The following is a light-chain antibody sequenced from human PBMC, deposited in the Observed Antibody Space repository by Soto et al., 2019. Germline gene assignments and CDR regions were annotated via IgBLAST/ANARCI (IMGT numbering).Light chain of an antibody. V-gene: IGLV2-14*03. Sequence: QSALTQPASVSGSPGQSITISCTGTSSDVGAYNYVSWYQQHPGKAPQLMIYDVSNRPSGVSNRFSGSKSGNTASLTISGLQAEDEADYYCTSYTTGSTLVFGTGTKLTVL. CDR1: SSDVGAYNY. J-gene: IGLJ1*01. CDR3: TSYTTGSTLV. CDR2: DVS.